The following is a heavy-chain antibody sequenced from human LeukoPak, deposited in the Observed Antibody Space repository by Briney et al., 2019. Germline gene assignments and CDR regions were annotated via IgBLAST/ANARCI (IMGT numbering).Heavy chain of an antibody. D-gene: IGHD2-21*02. CDR3: ARRGVTTRDSYYYAMHV. V-gene: IGHV1-3*01. CDR2: INPGDGDT. CDR1: GYTFTNYA. Sequence: ASVKVSCKASGYTFTNYAVHWVRQAPGQRPEWMGRINPGDGDTKYSQNFQGRVTFARDTSANTAFMELSSLRSEDTAVYYCARRGVTTRDSYYYAMHVWDQGTTVTVSS. J-gene: IGHJ6*02.